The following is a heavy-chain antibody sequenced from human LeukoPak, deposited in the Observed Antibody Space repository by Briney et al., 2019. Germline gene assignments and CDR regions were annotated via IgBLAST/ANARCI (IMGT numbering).Heavy chain of an antibody. CDR2: IYPGDSDT. J-gene: IGHJ4*02. D-gene: IGHD6-19*01. Sequence: GESLKISCKTSGYTFTTSWIAWVRQMPGKGLEWMGIIYPGDSDTRYSPSFQGQVTISADKSISTAYLQWSSLKASDTAMYYCARLGSADSSGLDYWGQGTLVTVSS. CDR1: GYTFTTSW. V-gene: IGHV5-51*01. CDR3: ARLGSADSSGLDY.